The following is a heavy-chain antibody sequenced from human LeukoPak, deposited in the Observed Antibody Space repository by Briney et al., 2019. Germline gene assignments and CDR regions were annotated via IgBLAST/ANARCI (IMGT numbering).Heavy chain of an antibody. J-gene: IGHJ4*02. CDR3: ARGFCSSTNCYQGPFDF. V-gene: IGHV3-30*03. CDR2: ISYDGSNK. CDR1: GFTFSSYG. D-gene: IGHD2-2*01. Sequence: GRSLRLSCAASGFTFSSYGMHWVRQAPGKGLEWVAVISYDGSNKYYADSAKGRFTISRDNSKNTLYLQMNSLRTEDTAVYYCARGFCSSTNCYQGPFDFWGQGTLVTVSS.